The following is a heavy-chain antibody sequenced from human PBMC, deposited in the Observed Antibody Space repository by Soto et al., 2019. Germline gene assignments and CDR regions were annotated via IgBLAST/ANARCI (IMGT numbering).Heavy chain of an antibody. J-gene: IGHJ4*02. CDR1: GVSVSGGAYY. CDR3: ARDIRRYSRAFDS. CDR2: IYYSGST. D-gene: IGHD5-18*01. Sequence: SETLSLTCTVSGVSVSGGAYYWTWIRQPPGKGLEWIGYIYYSGSTTYNPSLKSRVTISIDTSKNQFSLKLTSATAADTALYYCARDIRRYSRAFDSWGQGALVTVSS. V-gene: IGHV4-61*08.